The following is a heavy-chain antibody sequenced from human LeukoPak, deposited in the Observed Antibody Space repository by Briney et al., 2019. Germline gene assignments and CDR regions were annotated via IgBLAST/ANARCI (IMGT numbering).Heavy chain of an antibody. V-gene: IGHV1-2*06. CDR3: AKREHGGAGYGTFDY. Sequence: ASVKVSCKASGYTFTDYYMHWVRQAPGQGLVWMGRINPNSGGTNYAQKFQGRVTMTRDTSISTAYMELSRLRSDDTAVYYCAKREHGGAGYGTFDYWGQGTLVTVSS. J-gene: IGHJ4*02. CDR1: GYTFTDYY. CDR2: INPNSGGT. D-gene: IGHD6-13*01.